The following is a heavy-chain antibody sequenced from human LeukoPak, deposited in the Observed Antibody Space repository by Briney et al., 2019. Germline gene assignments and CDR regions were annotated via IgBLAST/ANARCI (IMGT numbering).Heavy chain of an antibody. J-gene: IGHJ4*02. CDR3: ARSPNKYCSGGSCYSGPYLID. CDR2: ISYDGSNK. Sequence: GGSLRLSCAASGFTFSSYAMHWVRQAPGKGLGWVAVISYDGSNKYYTDSVKGRFTIPRDNSKHTLYLEMTSLRAEDTAVYYCARSPNKYCSGGSCYSGPYLIDWGQGTLVTVSS. V-gene: IGHV3-30*04. D-gene: IGHD2-15*01. CDR1: GFTFSSYA.